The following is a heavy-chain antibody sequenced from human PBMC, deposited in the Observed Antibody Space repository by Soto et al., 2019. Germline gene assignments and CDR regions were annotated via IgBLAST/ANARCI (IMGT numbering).Heavy chain of an antibody. V-gene: IGHV3-30-3*01. D-gene: IGHD6-6*01. CDR3: PRDVNSIAARADYHYYVYGIDF. CDR2: ISYDGSNK. J-gene: IGHJ6*02. CDR1: GFTFSSYA. Sequence: QVQLVESGGGVVQPGRSLRLSCAASGFTFSSYAMHWVRQAPGKGLEWVAVISYDGSNKYYADSVKGRFTISRDNSKNTLYLQMNSRRAEDTAVYHCPRDVNSIAARADYHYYVYGIDFWGQGTPVTVSS.